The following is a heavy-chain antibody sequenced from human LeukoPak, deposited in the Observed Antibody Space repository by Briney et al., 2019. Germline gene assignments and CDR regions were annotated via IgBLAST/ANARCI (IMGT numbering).Heavy chain of an antibody. D-gene: IGHD6-13*01. CDR1: GGSISSSSYY. Sequence: SETLSLTCTASGGSISSSSYYWGWIRQPPGKGLEWIGSIYYSGSTYYNPSLKSRVTISVDTSKNQFSLKLSSVTAADTAVYYCARDPGAGTVGGYDYWGQGTLVTVSS. J-gene: IGHJ4*02. V-gene: IGHV4-39*07. CDR2: IYYSGST. CDR3: ARDPGAGTVGGYDY.